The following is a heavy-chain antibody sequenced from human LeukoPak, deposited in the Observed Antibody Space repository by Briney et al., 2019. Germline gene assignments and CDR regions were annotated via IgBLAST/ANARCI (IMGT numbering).Heavy chain of an antibody. CDR3: ARTSGSHPFDH. V-gene: IGHV4-38-2*02. D-gene: IGHD3-10*01. J-gene: IGHJ4*02. CDR1: GYSISSGYY. Sequence: SETLSLTCTVSGYSISSGYYWGWIRQPPGKGLEWIGSIYHSGSTYYNPSLKSRVTISVDTSKNQFSLKLSSVTAADTAVYYCARTSGSHPFDHWGQGNLVTVPP. CDR2: IYHSGST.